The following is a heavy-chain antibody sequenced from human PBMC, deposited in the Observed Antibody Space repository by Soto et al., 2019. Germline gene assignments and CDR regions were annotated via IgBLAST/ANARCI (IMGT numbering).Heavy chain of an antibody. CDR1: GFTFSTYC. CDR2: IKSDGSYG. V-gene: IGHV3-74*01. CDR3: ARDRDYYDRSGYSTPGDAFDI. J-gene: IGHJ3*02. Sequence: EVQLVESGGGLVQPGGSLRLSCAASGFTFSTYCMHWVRQAPGKGLVWVSRIKSDGSYGSYADSVKGRFTISRDNAKNKLYLQMNSLRAEDTAVYYCARDRDYYDRSGYSTPGDAFDIWGQGTMVTVSS. D-gene: IGHD3-22*01.